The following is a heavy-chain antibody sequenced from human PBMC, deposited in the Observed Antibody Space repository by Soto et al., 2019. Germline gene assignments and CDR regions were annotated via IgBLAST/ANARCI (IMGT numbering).Heavy chain of an antibody. D-gene: IGHD6-6*01. CDR3: ARLQYSSPAYYYYYGMDV. J-gene: IGHJ6*02. Sequence: GEALKISCKGSVYSFTSDWIGWVRQMPGKGLEWMGIIYPGDSDTRYSPSFQGQVTISADKSISTAYLQWSSLKASDTAMYYCARLQYSSPAYYYYYGMDVWGQGTTVTVSS. CDR1: VYSFTSDW. CDR2: IYPGDSDT. V-gene: IGHV5-51*01.